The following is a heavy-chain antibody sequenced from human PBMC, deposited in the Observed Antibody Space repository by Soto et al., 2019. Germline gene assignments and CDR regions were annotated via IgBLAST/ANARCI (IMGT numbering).Heavy chain of an antibody. CDR1: GFTLSDHY. CDR2: SRDKAQGYST. D-gene: IGHD6-19*01. V-gene: IGHV3-72*01. J-gene: IGHJ4*02. Sequence: PGGSLRLSCAGSGFTLSDHYIDWVRQAPGKGLEWVGRSRDKAQGYSTAYAASVKGRFTTSRDESKNSVYLQMNSLRAEDTAVYYCARGDKQHITVAGPVDYWGQGTLVTVSS. CDR3: ARGDKQHITVAGPVDY.